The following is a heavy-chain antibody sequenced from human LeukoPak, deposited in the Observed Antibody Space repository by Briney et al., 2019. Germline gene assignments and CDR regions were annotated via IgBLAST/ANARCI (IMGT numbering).Heavy chain of an antibody. CDR3: TSGRPLGFDY. CDR1: GGSISSYY. V-gene: IGHV4-59*12. J-gene: IGHJ4*02. CDR2: VYYSGST. D-gene: IGHD1-26*01. Sequence: SETLSLTCTVSGGSISSYYWSWIRQPPGKGLEWIGYVYYSGSTNYNPSLKSRVTISVDTSKNQFSLRLSSVTAADTAVYYCTSGRPLGFDYWGQGTLVTVSS.